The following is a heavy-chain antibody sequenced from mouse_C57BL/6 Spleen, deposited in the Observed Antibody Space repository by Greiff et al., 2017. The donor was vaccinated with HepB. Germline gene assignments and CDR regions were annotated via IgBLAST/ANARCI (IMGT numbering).Heavy chain of an antibody. J-gene: IGHJ4*01. CDR1: GFTFSDAW. Sequence: EVKVEESGGGLVQPGGSMKLSCAASGFTFSDAWMDWVRQSPEKGLEWVAEIRNKANNHATYYAESVKGRFTISRDDAKSSVYLQMNSLRAEDTGIYYCTSDYGSLYYYAMDYWGQGTSVTVSS. CDR3: TSDYGSLYYYAMDY. D-gene: IGHD1-1*01. CDR2: IRNKANNHAT. V-gene: IGHV6-6*01.